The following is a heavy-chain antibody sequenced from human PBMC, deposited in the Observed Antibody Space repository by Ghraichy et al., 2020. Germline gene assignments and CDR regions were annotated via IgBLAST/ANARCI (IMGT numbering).Heavy chain of an antibody. D-gene: IGHD6-13*01. J-gene: IGHJ6*03. CDR3: ARDRAVMVAAVESDNYYYMAV. CDR2: INPDSGGT. V-gene: IGHV1-2*06. CDR1: GNTFSGYY. Sequence: VKVSCKASGNTFSGYYIHWVRQAPGQGLEWMGRINPDSGGTNYAQMFQGRVTMTRDTSISTAYMELSRLTSDDTAVYYCARDRAVMVAAVESDNYYYMAVWGKGTTVTVSS.